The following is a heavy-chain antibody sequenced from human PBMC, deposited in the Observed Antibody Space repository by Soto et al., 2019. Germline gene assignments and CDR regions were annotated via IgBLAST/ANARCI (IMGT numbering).Heavy chain of an antibody. CDR2: ISGSGGST. CDR3: AKDREYCTNGVCTSYLDY. J-gene: IGHJ4*02. CDR1: GFTFSSYA. D-gene: IGHD2-8*01. Sequence: GGSLRLSCAASGFTFSSYAMSWVRQAPGKGLEWVSAISGSGGSTYYADSVKGRFTISRDNSKNTLYLQMNSLRAEDTAVYYCAKDREYCTNGVCTSYLDYWGQGTLVTVSS. V-gene: IGHV3-23*01.